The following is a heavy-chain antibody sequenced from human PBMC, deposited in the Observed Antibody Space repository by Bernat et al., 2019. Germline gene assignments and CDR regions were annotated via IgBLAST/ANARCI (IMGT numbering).Heavy chain of an antibody. J-gene: IGHJ4*02. CDR3: VREWGSVYGSGSYSYYLDY. CDR2: IDTDGSRT. Sequence: EVQVVESGGGLVQPGGSLRLSCAASGFTFSNYWMHWVRQAPGKGLVWVSRIDTDGSRTNYADSGKGRFTIYRDNYKNTLYLQMNSLSAEDTAVYDCVREWGSVYGSGSYSYYLDYWGQGTLVTVSS. V-gene: IGHV3-74*01. D-gene: IGHD3-10*01. CDR1: GFTFSNYW.